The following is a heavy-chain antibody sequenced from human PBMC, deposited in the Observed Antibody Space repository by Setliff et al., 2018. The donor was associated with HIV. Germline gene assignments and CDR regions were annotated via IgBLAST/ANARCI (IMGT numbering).Heavy chain of an antibody. J-gene: IGHJ3*01. CDR2: IYPYDSDT. Sequence: PGESLKISCKGSGYSFTTYWIGWVRQMPGKGLERMGIIYPYDSDTRYNPSFQGHVTISADKSISTAYVQWSGLKASDTAIYYCARRPYYDSWSGHQAFDVWGQGTMVTVSS. V-gene: IGHV5-51*01. CDR3: ARRPYYDSWSGHQAFDV. D-gene: IGHD3-3*01. CDR1: GYSFTTYW.